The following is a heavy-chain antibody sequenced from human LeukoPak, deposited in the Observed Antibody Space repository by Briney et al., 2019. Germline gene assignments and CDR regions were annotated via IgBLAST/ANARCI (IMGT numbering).Heavy chain of an antibody. CDR2: ISGSGGST. J-gene: IGHJ4*02. CDR1: GFTFSSYW. Sequence: PGGSLRLSCAASGFTFSSYWMHWVRQAPGKGLEWVSGISGSGGSTYYADSVKGRFTISRDNSKNTLYLQMNSLRAEDTAIYYCAKGFVDSSWHWFDYWGQGTLVTVSS. D-gene: IGHD6-13*01. V-gene: IGHV3-23*01. CDR3: AKGFVDSSWHWFDY.